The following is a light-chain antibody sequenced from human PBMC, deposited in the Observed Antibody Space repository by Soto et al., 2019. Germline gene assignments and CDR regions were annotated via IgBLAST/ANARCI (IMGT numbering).Light chain of an antibody. CDR3: QQYGTSPRT. CDR2: AAS. CDR1: QSVRNNY. Sequence: EIVLTQSPGTLSLSPGERATLSCRASQSVRNNYLAWYQQRPGQAPRLIIYAASSRATGITDRFSGSGSGTDFSLTISRLEPEDFAVYYCQQYGTSPRTFGQGTKVEIK. J-gene: IGKJ1*01. V-gene: IGKV3-20*01.